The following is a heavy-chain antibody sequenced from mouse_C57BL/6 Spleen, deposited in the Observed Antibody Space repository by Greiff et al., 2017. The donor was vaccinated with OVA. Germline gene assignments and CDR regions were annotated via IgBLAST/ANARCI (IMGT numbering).Heavy chain of an antibody. V-gene: IGHV1-78*01. CDR1: GYTFTDHT. CDR2: IYPRDGST. Sequence: QVQLKESDAELVKPGASVKISCKVSGYTFTDHTIHWMKQRPEQGLEWIGYIYPRDGSTKYNEKFKGKATLTADKSSSTAYMQLNSLTSEDSAVYLCARRGGYGSSNWYFDVWGTGTTVTVSS. CDR3: ARRGGYGSSNWYFDV. D-gene: IGHD1-1*01. J-gene: IGHJ1*03.